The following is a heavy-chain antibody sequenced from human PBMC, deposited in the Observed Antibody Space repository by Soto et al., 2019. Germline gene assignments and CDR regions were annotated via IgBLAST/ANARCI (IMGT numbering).Heavy chain of an antibody. D-gene: IGHD3-10*01. V-gene: IGHV1-18*01. CDR1: GYTFTSYG. CDR3: ARGGRYYGSGSLDAFDI. CDR2: ISAYNGNT. J-gene: IGHJ3*02. Sequence: ASVKVSCKASGYTFTSYGISWVRQAPGQGLEWMGWISAYNGNTNYAQKLQGRVTMTTDTSTSTAYMELRSLRSDDTAVYYCARGGRYYGSGSLDAFDIWGQGTMVTVSS.